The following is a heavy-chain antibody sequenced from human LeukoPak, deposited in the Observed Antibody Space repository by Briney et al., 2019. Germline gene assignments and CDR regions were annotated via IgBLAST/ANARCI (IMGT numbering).Heavy chain of an antibody. J-gene: IGHJ5*02. D-gene: IGHD3-22*01. CDR3: ARREINGYYLS. V-gene: IGHV3-53*01. Sequence: GGSLRLSCAASGFTVNNNYMIWVRQAPGKGLEWVSVIYDDETTYYADSVKGRFAISRDNSKNTLYLQMDSLRAEDAAVYYCARREINGYYLSWGQRTLVTVSS. CDR1: GFTVNNNY. CDR2: IYDDETT.